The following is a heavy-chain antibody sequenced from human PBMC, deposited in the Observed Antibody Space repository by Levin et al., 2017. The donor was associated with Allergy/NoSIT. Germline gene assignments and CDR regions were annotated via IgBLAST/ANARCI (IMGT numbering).Heavy chain of an antibody. CDR2: IYYSGST. J-gene: IGHJ6*02. CDR3: ARDRVVARSGTYYYYGMAV. V-gene: IGHV4-59*01. CDR1: GGSISSYH. D-gene: IGHD2-15*01. Sequence: GSLRLSCTVSGGSISSYHWSWIRQPPGKGLEWIGYIYYSGSTNYNPSLKSRVTISVDPSKNQSSLTLNSVTAADAAVYYCARDRVVARSGTYYYYGMAVWGQGTTVTVSS.